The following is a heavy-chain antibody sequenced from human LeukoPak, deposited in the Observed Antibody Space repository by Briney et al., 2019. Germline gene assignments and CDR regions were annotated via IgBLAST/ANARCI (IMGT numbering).Heavy chain of an antibody. CDR2: ISSSGSTI. CDR1: GFTFSDYY. J-gene: IGHJ4*02. D-gene: IGHD3-9*01. Sequence: GGSLRLSCAASGFTFSDYYMSWIRQAPGKGLEWVSYISSSGSTIYYADSVKGRFTISRDNAKNSLYLQMNSLRAEDSGFYYCARGGSYSDSTGYYRLFDFWGQGTLVTVSS. V-gene: IGHV3-11*04. CDR3: ARGGSYSDSTGYYRLFDF.